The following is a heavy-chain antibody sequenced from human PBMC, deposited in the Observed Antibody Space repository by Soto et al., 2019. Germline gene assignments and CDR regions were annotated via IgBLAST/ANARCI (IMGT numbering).Heavy chain of an antibody. Sequence: SVKVSCKASGGTFSSYAISWVRQAPGQGLEWMGGIIPIFGTANYAQKFQGRVTITADESTSTAYMELSSLRSEDTAVYYCATGGSGSYLNWFDPWGQGTLVTVSS. J-gene: IGHJ5*02. CDR1: GGTFSSYA. CDR3: ATGGSGSYLNWFDP. CDR2: IIPIFGTA. V-gene: IGHV1-69*13. D-gene: IGHD3-10*01.